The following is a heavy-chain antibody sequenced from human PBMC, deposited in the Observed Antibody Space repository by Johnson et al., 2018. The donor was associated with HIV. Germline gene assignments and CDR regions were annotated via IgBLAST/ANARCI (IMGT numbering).Heavy chain of an antibody. CDR2: IYSGGNT. CDR3: ARGCGGDCAHQEAFDI. V-gene: IGHV3-30*14. CDR1: GFTFSSYA. Sequence: QVQLVESGGGVVQPGRSLRLSCAASGFTFSSYAMHWVRQAPGRGLEWVAVIYSGGNTYYADSVRGRFTLSRDNSKNTLYLQMNNLRAEDTAVYFCARGCGGDCAHQEAFDIWGQGTMVTVSS. J-gene: IGHJ3*02. D-gene: IGHD2-21*02.